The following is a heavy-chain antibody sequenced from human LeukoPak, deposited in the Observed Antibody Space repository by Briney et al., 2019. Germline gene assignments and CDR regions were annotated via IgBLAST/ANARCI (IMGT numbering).Heavy chain of an antibody. D-gene: IGHD2-2*01. J-gene: IGHJ4*02. V-gene: IGHV1-69*04. CDR1: GGTFSSYA. Sequence: LGESLKISCKASGGTFSSYAITWVRQAPGQGLEWMGRIIPILGIATYAQNFQGRVTITADKSTSTAYMELSSLRSEDTAVYYCARDLVVSCSSTSCSVAPSDFWGQGTLVTVSS. CDR2: IIPILGIA. CDR3: ARDLVVSCSSTSCSVAPSDF.